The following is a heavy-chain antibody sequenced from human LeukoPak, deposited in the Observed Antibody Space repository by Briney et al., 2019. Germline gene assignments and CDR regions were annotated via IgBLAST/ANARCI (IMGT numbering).Heavy chain of an antibody. CDR3: AKVQHPVLWYFDY. J-gene: IGHJ4*02. Sequence: GGSLRLSCAASGFTFSSYAMSWVRQAPGKGLEWVSSISGSCGSTYYANSVKGRFTISRDNSKNKLYLQMNSLRAEDTAVYYCAKVQHPVLWYFDYWGQGTLVTVSS. CDR2: ISGSCGST. CDR1: GFTFSSYA. D-gene: IGHD2-21*01. V-gene: IGHV3-23*01.